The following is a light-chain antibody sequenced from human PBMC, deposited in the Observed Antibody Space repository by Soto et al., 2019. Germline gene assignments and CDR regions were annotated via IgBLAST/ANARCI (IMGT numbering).Light chain of an antibody. CDR2: EVS. CDR3: SSYTISTTLV. J-gene: IGLJ1*01. CDR1: SSDLGGYNY. Sequence: QSALTRPASVSGSPGQSITISCTGTSSDLGGYNYVSWYQQHPGKAPKLMIYEVSNRPSGVSNRSSGSKSGNTASLTISGLQAEDEADYYCSSYTISTTLVFGTGTKVTVL. V-gene: IGLV2-14*01.